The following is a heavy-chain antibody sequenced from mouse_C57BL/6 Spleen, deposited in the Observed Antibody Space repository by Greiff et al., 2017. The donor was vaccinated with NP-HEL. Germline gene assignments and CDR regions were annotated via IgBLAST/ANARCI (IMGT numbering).Heavy chain of an antibody. CDR3: ARSMIDGYYVYFDV. CDR2: INPNNGGT. V-gene: IGHV1-26*01. D-gene: IGHD2-3*01. J-gene: IGHJ1*03. CDR1: GYTFTDYY. Sequence: VQLQQSGPELVKPGASVKISCKASGYTFTDYYMTWVKQSHGKSLEWIGDINPNNGGTSYNQKFKGKATLTVDKSSSTAYMELRSLTSEDSAVYYCARSMIDGYYVYFDVWGTGTTVTVSS.